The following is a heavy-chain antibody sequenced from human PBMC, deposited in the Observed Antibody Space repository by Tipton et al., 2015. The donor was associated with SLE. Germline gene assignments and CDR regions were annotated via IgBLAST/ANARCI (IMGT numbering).Heavy chain of an antibody. J-gene: IGHJ4*02. D-gene: IGHD3-10*01. Sequence: TLSLTCTVSGGSVNSGGYYWSWIRQHPGKGLEWIGYIYYTGSTYYNPSLKSRVTISVDMSKNQFSLKLSSVTAADTAVYYCARGGVVTLTQFDYWGQGTLVSVSS. CDR2: IYYTGST. CDR1: GGSVNSGGYY. CDR3: ARGGVVTLTQFDY. V-gene: IGHV4-31*03.